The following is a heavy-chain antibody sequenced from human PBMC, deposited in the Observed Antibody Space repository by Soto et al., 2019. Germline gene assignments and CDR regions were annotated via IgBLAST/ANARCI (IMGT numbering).Heavy chain of an antibody. V-gene: IGHV4-59*08. D-gene: IGHD3-10*01. Sequence: PSETLSLTCTVSGGSISSYYWSWIRQPPGKGLEWIGYIYYSGSTNYNPSLKSRVTISVDTSKNQFSLKLNSMTAADTAVYYCARHNYGSGSTYFDYWGQGTLVTVLL. CDR3: ARHNYGSGSTYFDY. CDR1: GGSISSYY. J-gene: IGHJ4*02. CDR2: IYYSGST.